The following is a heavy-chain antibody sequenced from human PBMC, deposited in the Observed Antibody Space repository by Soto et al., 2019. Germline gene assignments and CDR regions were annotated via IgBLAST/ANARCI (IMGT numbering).Heavy chain of an antibody. V-gene: IGHV1-24*01. J-gene: IGHJ4*02. CDR2: FDPEDGET. D-gene: IGHD6-19*01. CDR1: GYTLTELS. Sequence: ASVKVSCKVSGYTLTELSMHWVRQAPGKGLEWMGGFDPEDGETIYAQKFQGRVTMTEDTSTDTAYMELSSLRSEDTAVYYCASWDVSGSSGWYYFDYWGQGTLVTVSS. CDR3: ASWDVSGSSGWYYFDY.